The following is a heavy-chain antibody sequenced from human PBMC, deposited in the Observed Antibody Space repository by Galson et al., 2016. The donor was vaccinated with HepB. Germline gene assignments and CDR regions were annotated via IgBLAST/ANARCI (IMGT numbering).Heavy chain of an antibody. CDR2: ISAYNGNR. Sequence: SVKVSCKASGYTFINYYIHWVRQAPGQGLEWMGWISAYNGNRNYAQKLQGRVTMTTDTSTSTAYMELRSLRSDDTAIYYCARPYSSGWRSRVLYYYYYGMDVWGQGTTVTVSS. J-gene: IGHJ6*02. D-gene: IGHD6-19*01. CDR3: ARPYSSGWRSRVLYYYYYGMDV. CDR1: GYTFINYY. V-gene: IGHV1-18*04.